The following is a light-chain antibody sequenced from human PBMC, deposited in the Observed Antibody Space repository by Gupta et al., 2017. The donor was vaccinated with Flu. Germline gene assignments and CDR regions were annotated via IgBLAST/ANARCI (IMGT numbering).Light chain of an antibody. J-gene: IGKJ4*01. V-gene: IGKV2-28*01. CDR3: RQTREIAPFT. Sequence: DIVMTQSPLCLPVTPGEPASISCRSSQSLRHSNGYNYLDWYMQKPGQSPQLLIYLGSNRDAGVTDRFSGSGYGKDFTLRSSRGEAKDVGGYYRRQTREIAPFTFGAGTKVEIK. CDR2: LGS. CDR1: QSLRHSNGYNY.